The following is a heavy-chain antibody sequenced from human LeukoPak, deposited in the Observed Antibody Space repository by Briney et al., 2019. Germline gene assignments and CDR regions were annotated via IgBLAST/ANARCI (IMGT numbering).Heavy chain of an antibody. J-gene: IGHJ4*02. D-gene: IGHD6-13*01. V-gene: IGHV3-7*03. CDR1: GFTFSNYG. Sequence: GGSLRLSCAASGFTFSNYGLHWVRQAPGQGLEWVANIRQDGDTKYYVDSVKGRFTISRDNAMNSLYLQMNSLRAEDTAIYYCARSLPYGTTWYGRSDFWGQGTLVTVSS. CDR3: ARSLPYGTTWYGRSDF. CDR2: IRQDGDTK.